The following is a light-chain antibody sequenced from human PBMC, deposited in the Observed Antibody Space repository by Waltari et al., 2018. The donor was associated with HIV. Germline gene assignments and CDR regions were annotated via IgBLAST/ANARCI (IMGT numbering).Light chain of an antibody. CDR1: KKILYSANNKNY. CDR2: WAS. Sequence: DIAMTQSPDTLTVSLVARATLNCRISKKILYSANNKNYLAWYQQKSGHPPKVLFYWASTRESGVPNRFSGSGSGTDFTLTISSVQAEDVAVYYCQQYYSLPWTFGQGTKVEI. J-gene: IGKJ1*01. CDR3: QQYYSLPWT. V-gene: IGKV4-1*01.